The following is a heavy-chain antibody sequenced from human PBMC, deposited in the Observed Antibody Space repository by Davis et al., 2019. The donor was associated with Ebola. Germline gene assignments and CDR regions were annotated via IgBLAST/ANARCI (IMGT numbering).Heavy chain of an antibody. Sequence: SLKISCAASGFTFDDYAMHWVRQAPGKGLEWVSGISWNSGSIGYADSVKGRFTISRDNAKNSLYLQMNSLRAEDTALYYCAKGTRGYRGYDYFDYWGQGTLVTVSS. CDR3: AKGTRGYRGYDYFDY. CDR1: GFTFDDYA. CDR2: ISWNSGSI. J-gene: IGHJ4*02. V-gene: IGHV3-9*01. D-gene: IGHD5-12*01.